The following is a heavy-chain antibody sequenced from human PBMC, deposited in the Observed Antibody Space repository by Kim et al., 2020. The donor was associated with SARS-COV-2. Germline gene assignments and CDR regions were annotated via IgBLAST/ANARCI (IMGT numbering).Heavy chain of an antibody. J-gene: IGHJ3*02. D-gene: IGHD2-15*01. CDR3: ARGYCSGGSCLTFDI. V-gene: IGHV1-18*01. Sequence: QKLQGRVTMTTDPSTSTAYMELRSLRSDDTAVYYCARGYCSGGSCLTFDIWGQGTMVTVSS.